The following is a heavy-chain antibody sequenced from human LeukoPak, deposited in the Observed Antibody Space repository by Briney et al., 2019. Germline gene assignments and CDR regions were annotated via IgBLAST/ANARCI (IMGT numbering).Heavy chain of an antibody. CDR1: GGSISSSSYY. D-gene: IGHD5-24*01. J-gene: IGHJ4*02. CDR3: ARDFGDGYNLGNFDY. Sequence: PSETLSLTCTVSGGSISSSSYYWGWIRQPTGKGQEWIGSIYYSGSTYYNPSLKSRVTISVDTSKNQFSLKLSSVTAADTAVYYCARDFGDGYNLGNFDYWGQGTLVTVSS. V-gene: IGHV4-39*07. CDR2: IYYSGST.